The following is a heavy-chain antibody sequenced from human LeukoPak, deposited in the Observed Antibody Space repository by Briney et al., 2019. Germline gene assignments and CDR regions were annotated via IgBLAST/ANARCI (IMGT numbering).Heavy chain of an antibody. V-gene: IGHV4-39*07. Sequence: PSETLSLTCTVSGDSISSSFYYWGWIRQPPGKGLEWIGSIYYGGGTHYNPSLKSRVTISVDTSKNQFSLKLSSVTAADTAVYYCAEAYSSGLHFFAFWGQGTLVTVSS. CDR3: AEAYSSGLHFFAF. J-gene: IGHJ4*02. CDR1: GDSISSSFYY. CDR2: IYYGGGT. D-gene: IGHD6-19*01.